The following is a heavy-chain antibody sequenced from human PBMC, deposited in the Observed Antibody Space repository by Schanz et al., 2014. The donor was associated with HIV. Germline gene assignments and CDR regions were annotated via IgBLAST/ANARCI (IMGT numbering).Heavy chain of an antibody. CDR3: ARDGAMAFSLGMDV. V-gene: IGHV3-33*01. D-gene: IGHD2-2*01. Sequence: QVQLVESGGGVVQPGRSLRLSCAVSGFTFSGYGMHWVRQAPGKGLEWVAVIWYDGKNRDYADSVKGRFTISRDNSKNTLYHHMNRMRTEDTAVYYCARDGAMAFSLGMDVWGQGTTVTVSS. J-gene: IGHJ6*02. CDR2: IWYDGKNR. CDR1: GFTFSGYG.